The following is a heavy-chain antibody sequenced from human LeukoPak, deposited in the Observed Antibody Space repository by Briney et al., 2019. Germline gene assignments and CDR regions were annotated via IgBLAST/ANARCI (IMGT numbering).Heavy chain of an antibody. CDR1: GYVFTDYY. CDR3: ARGRHFDSDGYYETFYFDL. D-gene: IGHD3-22*01. Sequence: ASVKVSCKASGYVFTDYYIHWVRQAPGQGLEWMGGINPDSGGTKDAQKFQGRVTMTRDTSISTAYMELSKLRSDDTAVYYCARGRHFDSDGYYETFYFDLWGRGTLVTVSS. V-gene: IGHV1-2*02. CDR2: INPDSGGT. J-gene: IGHJ4*02.